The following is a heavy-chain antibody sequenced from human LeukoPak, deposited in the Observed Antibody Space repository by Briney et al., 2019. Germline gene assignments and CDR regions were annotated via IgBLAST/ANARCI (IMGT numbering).Heavy chain of an antibody. Sequence: GGSLRLSCEASGFTFSSYWMHWVRQAPGKGLVWVSRINSDGSSSSYADSVKGRFTIFRDNAKNTLYLQMNSLRAEDTAVYYCAREGMARLSYFDSWGQGTLVTVSS. CDR1: GFTFSSYW. D-gene: IGHD5-24*01. CDR3: AREGMARLSYFDS. V-gene: IGHV3-74*01. CDR2: INSDGSSS. J-gene: IGHJ4*02.